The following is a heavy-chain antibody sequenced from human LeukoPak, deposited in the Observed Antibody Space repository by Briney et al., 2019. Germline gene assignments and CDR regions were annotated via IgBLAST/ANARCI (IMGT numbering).Heavy chain of an antibody. D-gene: IGHD3-22*01. CDR3: ARHVVAVGFDY. CDR2: IKQDGSEK. CDR1: GSTFSSYW. Sequence: GGSLRLSCAASGSTFSSYWMSWVRQAPGKGLEWVANIKQDGSEKYYVDSVKGRFTISRDNAKNSLYLQMNSLRAEDTAVYYCARHVVAVGFDYWGQGTLVTVSS. J-gene: IGHJ4*02. V-gene: IGHV3-7*01.